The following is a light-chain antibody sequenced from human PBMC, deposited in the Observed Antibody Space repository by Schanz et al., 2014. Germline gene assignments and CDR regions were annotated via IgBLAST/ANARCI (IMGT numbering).Light chain of an antibody. V-gene: IGLV2-14*01. CDR1: SSDVGGYNY. J-gene: IGLJ2*01. CDR2: DVN. CDR3: SSYAGNDNQVV. Sequence: QSALTQPASVSGSPGQSITISCTGTSSDVGGYNYVSWYQQHPGKAPKLMIYDVNNRPSGVSNRFSGSKSGNTASLTISGLHAEDEADYYCSSYAGNDNQVVFGGGTQLTVL.